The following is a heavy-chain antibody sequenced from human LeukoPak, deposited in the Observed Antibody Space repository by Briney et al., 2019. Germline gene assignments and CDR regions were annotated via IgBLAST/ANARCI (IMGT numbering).Heavy chain of an antibody. Sequence: SETLSLTRAVYGGSFSGYYWSWIRQPPGKGLEWIGEINHSGSTNYNPSLKSRVTISVDMSKNQFSLRLSSVTAADTAVYYCARKSVVTAGRKPYDFWDQGTLVTVSP. V-gene: IGHV4-34*01. D-gene: IGHD2-2*01. CDR2: INHSGST. J-gene: IGHJ4*02. CDR3: ARKSVVTAGRKPYDF. CDR1: GGSFSGYY.